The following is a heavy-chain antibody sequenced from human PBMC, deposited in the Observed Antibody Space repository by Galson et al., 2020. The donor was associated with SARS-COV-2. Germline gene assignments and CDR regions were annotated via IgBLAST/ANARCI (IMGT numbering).Heavy chain of an antibody. V-gene: IGHV5-10-1*01. Sequence: HGESLKISCKGSGYSFTSYWINWVRQMPGKGREWMGRIDPSDSYTNYSPSFQGHVAFSADKSISTAYLQWSSLKASDTAIYYCARLSSSQFGGGFGYWGQGALVTVSS. CDR2: IDPSDSYT. D-gene: IGHD2-2*01. J-gene: IGHJ4*02. CDR1: GYSFTSYW. CDR3: ARLSSSQFGGGFGY.